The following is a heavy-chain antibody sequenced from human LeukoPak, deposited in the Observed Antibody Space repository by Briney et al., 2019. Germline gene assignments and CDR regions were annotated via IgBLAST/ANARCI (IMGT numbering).Heavy chain of an antibody. J-gene: IGHJ4*02. V-gene: IGHV3-13*01. D-gene: IGHD5-18*01. CDR2: IASGFQT. CDR1: GFTLGSHD. Sequence: GGSLRLSCTASGFTLGSHDMHWVRQTPGEGLEWVAAIASGFQTFYAGSVKGRFTVPREDAKNSLYLQMNSLRAGDTAVYYCVREARGYHYTYFDYWGQGTLVTVSS. CDR3: VREARGYHYTYFDY.